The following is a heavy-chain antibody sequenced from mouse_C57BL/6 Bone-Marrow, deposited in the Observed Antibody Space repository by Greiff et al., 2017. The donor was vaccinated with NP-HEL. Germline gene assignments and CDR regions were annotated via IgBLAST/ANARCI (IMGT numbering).Heavy chain of an antibody. D-gene: IGHD1-1*01. CDR2: IDPSDSYT. Sequence: QVQLQQSGAELVMPGASVKLSCKASGYTFTSYWMHWVKQRPGQGLEWIGEIDPSDSYTNYNQKFKGKSTLTVDKSSSTAYMQLSSLTSEDSAVYYCARGGTTVVATRRGFAYWGQGTLVTVSA. J-gene: IGHJ3*01. CDR3: ARGGTTVVATRRGFAY. CDR1: GYTFTSYW. V-gene: IGHV1-69*01.